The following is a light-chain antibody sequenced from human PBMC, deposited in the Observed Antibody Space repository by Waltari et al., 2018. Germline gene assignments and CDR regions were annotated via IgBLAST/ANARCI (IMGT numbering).Light chain of an antibody. J-gene: IGKJ4*01. V-gene: IGKV3-11*01. Sequence: ETVLTQSPATLSLSPGERATLPCRASQSVNSYLAWYQQKPGQAPRLLIYDASNRATGIPARFSGSGSGTDFTLTISSLEPEDFAVYYCQQRSNWPPFTFGGGTKVEIK. CDR2: DAS. CDR1: QSVNSY. CDR3: QQRSNWPPFT.